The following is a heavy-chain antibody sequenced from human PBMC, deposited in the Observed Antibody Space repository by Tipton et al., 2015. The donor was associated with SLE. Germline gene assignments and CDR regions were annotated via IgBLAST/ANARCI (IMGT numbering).Heavy chain of an antibody. CDR2: INTNTGNP. CDR1: GYTFINYG. V-gene: IGHV7-4-1*02. D-gene: IGHD6-13*01. Sequence: QLVQSGAEVKKPGASVKVSCKASGYTFINYGISWVRQAPGQGLEWMGWINTNTGNPTYAQGFTGRFVFSLDTSVSTAYLQISSLKAEDTAVYYCARQFFQQLVPSDYWGQGTLVTVSS. J-gene: IGHJ4*02. CDR3: ARQFFQQLVPSDY.